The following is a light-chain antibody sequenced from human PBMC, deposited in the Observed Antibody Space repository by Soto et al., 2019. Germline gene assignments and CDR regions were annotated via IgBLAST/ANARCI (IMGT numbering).Light chain of an antibody. CDR1: QSVSNSH. V-gene: IGKV3-20*01. CDR3: QQYDKSPLT. Sequence: EIVLTQSPGTLSLSPGERATLSCRASQSVSNSHLAWHQQKPGQAPRLLIFGVSSRAAGIPDRFSGSGSGTDFTLTISRLEPEDYAVYYCQQYDKSPLTFGGGTKVDI. J-gene: IGKJ4*01. CDR2: GVS.